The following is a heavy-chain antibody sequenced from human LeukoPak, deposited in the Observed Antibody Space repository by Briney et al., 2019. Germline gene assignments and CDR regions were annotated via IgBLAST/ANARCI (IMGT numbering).Heavy chain of an antibody. V-gene: IGHV3-23*01. CDR2: ISGSGGST. CDR3: AKGDSSYYFDY. CDR1: GFTFSSYA. D-gene: IGHD6-6*01. Sequence: PGGSLRLSCEVSGFTFSSYAMNWVRQAPGKGLEWVSAISGSGGSTYYADSVKGRFTISRDNSKNTLYLQMNSLRAEDTAVYYCAKGDSSYYFDYWGQGTLVTVSS. J-gene: IGHJ4*02.